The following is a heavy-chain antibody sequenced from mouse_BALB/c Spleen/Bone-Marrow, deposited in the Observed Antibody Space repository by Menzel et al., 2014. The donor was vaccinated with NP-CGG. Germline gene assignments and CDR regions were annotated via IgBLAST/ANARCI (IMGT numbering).Heavy chain of an antibody. CDR3: ARRQLGPARFAY. J-gene: IGHJ3*01. Sequence: VQLQQSRPELVKPGTSVKISCKTSGYTFTEYTIHWVKQSHGKSLEWIGGINPNNGVTAYNQKFRGKAALTVDKSSSTAYMELRSLTSEDSAVYYCARRQLGPARFAYWGQGTLVTVSA. V-gene: IGHV1-18*01. CDR1: GYTFTEYT. D-gene: IGHD3-2*01. CDR2: INPNNGVT.